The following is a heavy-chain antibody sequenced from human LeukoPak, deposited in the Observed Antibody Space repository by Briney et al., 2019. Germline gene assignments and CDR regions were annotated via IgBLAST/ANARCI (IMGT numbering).Heavy chain of an antibody. CDR1: GFTFSSYA. CDR2: ISYDGSNK. V-gene: IGHV3-30*04. J-gene: IGHJ4*02. Sequence: GRSLRLSCAASGFTFSSYAMHWVRQAPGKGLEWVAVISYDGSNKYYADSVKGRFTISRDNSKNTLYLQMNSLRAEDTAVYYCAKARFTVTNYFDYWGQGTLVTVSS. CDR3: AKARFTVTNYFDY. D-gene: IGHD4-11*01.